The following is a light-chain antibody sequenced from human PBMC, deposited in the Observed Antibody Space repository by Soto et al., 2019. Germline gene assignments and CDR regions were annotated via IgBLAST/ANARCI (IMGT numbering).Light chain of an antibody. Sequence: EIVLTQSPGTLSLSPGERATLSCRASQSVSSSYLAWYQQKPGQAPRLLIYGASSRATGIPDRFSGSGSGTDFTLTISRLEPEDFAVYYCQQYGSLNIVTPFRYTFGQGTKLEIK. V-gene: IGKV3-20*01. CDR2: GAS. CDR1: QSVSSSY. CDR3: QQYGSLNIVTPFRYT. J-gene: IGKJ2*01.